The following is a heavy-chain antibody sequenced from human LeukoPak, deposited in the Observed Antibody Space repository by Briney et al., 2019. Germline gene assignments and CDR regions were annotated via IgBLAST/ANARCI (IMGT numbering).Heavy chain of an antibody. CDR3: ARLNRPRYCSGGSCYAFDI. D-gene: IGHD2-15*01. J-gene: IGHJ3*02. V-gene: IGHV1-8*03. Sequence: ASVKVSCKASGYTFTSYDINWVRQATGQGLEWMGWMNPNSGNTGYAQKFQGRVTITRNTSISTAYMELSSLRSEDTAVYYCARLNRPRYCSGGSCYAFDIWGQGTMVTVSS. CDR2: MNPNSGNT. CDR1: GYTFTSYD.